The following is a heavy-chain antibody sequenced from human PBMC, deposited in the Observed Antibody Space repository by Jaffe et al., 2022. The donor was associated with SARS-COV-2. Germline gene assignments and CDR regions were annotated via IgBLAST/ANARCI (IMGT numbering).Heavy chain of an antibody. D-gene: IGHD1-26*01. J-gene: IGHJ4*02. Sequence: QVQLQESGPGLVKPSQTLSLTCTVSGGSISSGGYFWTWIRQHPVKGLEWIGYIYYNGRTYYNPSLKSRLTISLDTSMNQFSLKLTSVTAADTAVYYCARTKETTVGSTGGDFDSWGQGILVTVSS. CDR3: ARTKETTVGSTGGDFDS. V-gene: IGHV4-31*03. CDR1: GGSISSGGYF. CDR2: IYYNGRT.